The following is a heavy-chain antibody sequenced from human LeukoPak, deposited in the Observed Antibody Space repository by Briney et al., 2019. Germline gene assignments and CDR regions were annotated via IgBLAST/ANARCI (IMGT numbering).Heavy chain of an antibody. CDR1: GYTFTIYG. CDR2: ISAYNGNT. CDR3: ARNECTMVRGVITNYYYYYMDV. J-gene: IGHJ6*03. V-gene: IGHV1-18*01. Sequence: ASVKLSCNASGYTFTIYGNSWVRHAPGQGHEWMGWISAYNGNTNYAQKLQGRVTMTTDTSTSTAYMELRSLRSDDTAVYYCARNECTMVRGVITNYYYYYMDVWGKGTTVTVSS. D-gene: IGHD3-10*01.